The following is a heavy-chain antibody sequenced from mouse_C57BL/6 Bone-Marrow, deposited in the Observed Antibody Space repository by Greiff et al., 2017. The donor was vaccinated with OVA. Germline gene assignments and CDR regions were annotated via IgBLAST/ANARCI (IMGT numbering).Heavy chain of an antibody. V-gene: IGHV1-82*01. CDR3: ARSNWEGH. CDR2: IYPGDGDT. D-gene: IGHD4-1*01. J-gene: IGHJ2*01. Sequence: QVQLKESGPELVKPGASVKISCKASGYAFSSSWMNWVKQRPGTGLEWIGRIYPGDGDTNYNGKFKGKATLTADKSSSTAYMQLSSLTSEDSAVYFCARSNWEGHWGQGTTLTVSS. CDR1: GYAFSSSW.